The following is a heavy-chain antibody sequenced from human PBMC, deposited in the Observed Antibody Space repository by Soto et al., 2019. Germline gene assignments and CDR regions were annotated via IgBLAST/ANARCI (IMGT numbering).Heavy chain of an antibody. CDR2: MSPYSGNT. CDR1: GYIFVNCS. D-gene: IGHD3-16*01. CDR3: AMVDNYVTPTPQDV. Sequence: QVQLVQSGDEGRKPGSSVKVSCKASGYIFVNCSIAWVRQAPGQGLEWMGWMSPYSGNTHYASQVQGRLTTTTDTSTSTAYMDVGSLTSDDTAVYYCAMVDNYVTPTPQDVWGQGTTVTVSS. V-gene: IGHV1-18*01. J-gene: IGHJ6*02.